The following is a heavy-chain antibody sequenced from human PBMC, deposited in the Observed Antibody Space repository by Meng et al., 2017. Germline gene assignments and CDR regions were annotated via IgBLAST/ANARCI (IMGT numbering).Heavy chain of an antibody. CDR1: GFTFSSYA. Sequence: GESLKISCAASGFTFSSYAMHWVRQAPGKGLEWVAVISYDGSNKYYADSVKGRFNISRDNSKNSLYLQMNSLRAEDTALYYCAKDGYGDYYGMDVWGQGTMVTVSS. J-gene: IGHJ6*02. V-gene: IGHV3-30*04. CDR3: AKDGYGDYYGMDV. CDR2: ISYDGSNK. D-gene: IGHD4-17*01.